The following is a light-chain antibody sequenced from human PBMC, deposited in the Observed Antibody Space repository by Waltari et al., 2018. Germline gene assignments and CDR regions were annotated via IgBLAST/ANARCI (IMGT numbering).Light chain of an antibody. J-gene: IGKJ1*01. CDR2: QAT. CDR1: ATISDW. Sequence: DIQMTQSPSSLSASIRARVTITCRASATISDWLAWYQQKPGSVPKLLIFQATILDRGLPSRFSGSGFGTEFTLTISSLEPEDFATYYCQEYIGGTFGQGTKVDIK. V-gene: IGKV1-5*03. CDR3: QEYIGGT.